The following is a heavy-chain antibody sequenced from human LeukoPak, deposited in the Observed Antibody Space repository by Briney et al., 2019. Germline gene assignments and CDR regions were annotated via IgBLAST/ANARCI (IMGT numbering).Heavy chain of an antibody. CDR3: ARPTDGDSTRYGMDV. CDR2: IYSGGST. Sequence: GGSLRLSCAASGFTFTSYSMSWVRQAPGKGLEWVSVIYSGGSTHYADSVKGRFSTSRDSSTSTLFLQMDSLRVEDTAMYYCARPTDGDSTRYGMDVWGQGTTVIVSS. J-gene: IGHJ6*02. V-gene: IGHV3-53*01. D-gene: IGHD2-21*02. CDR1: GFTFTSYS.